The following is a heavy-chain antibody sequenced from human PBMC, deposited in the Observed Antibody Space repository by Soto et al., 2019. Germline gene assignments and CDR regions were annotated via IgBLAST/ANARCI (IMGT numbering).Heavy chain of an antibody. D-gene: IGHD1-26*01. CDR2: IYYRGST. CDR3: ARWDHGATHFEC. Sequence: SETLSLTCTVSGGSITSYYWSWIRQTPRKRLARIGYIYYRGSTNYTPSLQIRVTISADTSKNQCSQSLSSVTAADMAVYYCARWDHGATHFECWGQGTLVSVSS. V-gene: IGHV4-59*01. J-gene: IGHJ4*02. CDR1: GGSITSYY.